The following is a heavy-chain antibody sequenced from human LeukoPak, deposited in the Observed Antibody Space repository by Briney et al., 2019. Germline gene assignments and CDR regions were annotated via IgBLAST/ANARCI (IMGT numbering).Heavy chain of an antibody. CDR2: ISAYNGNT. CDR3: ARARYSGYDGDLDY. Sequence: ASVKVSCKASGYTFTSYAMNWVRQAPGQGLEWMGWISAYNGNTNYAQKLQGRVTMTTDTSTSTAYMELRSLRSDDTAVYYCARARYSGYDGDLDYWGQGTLVTVSS. J-gene: IGHJ4*02. D-gene: IGHD5-12*01. V-gene: IGHV1-18*01. CDR1: GYTFTSYA.